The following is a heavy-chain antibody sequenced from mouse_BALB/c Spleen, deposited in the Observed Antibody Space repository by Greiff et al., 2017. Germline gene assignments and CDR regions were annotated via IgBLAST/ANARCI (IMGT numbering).Heavy chain of an antibody. CDR1: GFNIKDTY. CDR3: ASLYYRYDGDY. Sequence: EVQLQQSGAELVKPGASVKLSCTASGFNIKDTYMHWVKQRPEQGLEWIGRIDPANGNTKYDPKFQGKATITADTSSNTAYLQLSSLTSEDTAVYYCASLYYRYDGDYWGQGTSVTVSS. CDR2: IDPANGNT. V-gene: IGHV14-3*02. J-gene: IGHJ4*01. D-gene: IGHD2-14*01.